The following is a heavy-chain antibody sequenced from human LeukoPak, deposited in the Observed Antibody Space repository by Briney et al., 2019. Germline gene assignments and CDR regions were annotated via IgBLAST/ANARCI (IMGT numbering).Heavy chain of an antibody. CDR1: GFTVSSNY. D-gene: IGHD3-22*01. CDR3: AKAGHYYDSSGSSDY. CDR2: ISGSGGST. Sequence: PGGSLRLSCAASGFTVSSNYMSWVRQAPGKGLEWVSAISGSGGSTYYADSVKGRFTISRDNSKNTLYLQMNSLRAEDTAVYYCAKAGHYYDSSGSSDYWGQGTLVTVSS. V-gene: IGHV3-23*01. J-gene: IGHJ4*02.